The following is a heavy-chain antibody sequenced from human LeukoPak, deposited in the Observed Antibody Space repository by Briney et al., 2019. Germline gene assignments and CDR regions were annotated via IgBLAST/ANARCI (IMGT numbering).Heavy chain of an antibody. CDR2: INQDGTDK. Sequence: GGSLRLSCVDSGFTFSSYWMSWVRQVPGKGLEWVANINQDGTDKYYVDSVKGRFTISRDNAKSSLYLQMNSLRAEDTAVYYCARVAWYRFDYWGQGTLVIVSS. D-gene: IGHD3-3*02. CDR1: GFTFSSYW. J-gene: IGHJ4*02. CDR3: ARVAWYRFDY. V-gene: IGHV3-7*01.